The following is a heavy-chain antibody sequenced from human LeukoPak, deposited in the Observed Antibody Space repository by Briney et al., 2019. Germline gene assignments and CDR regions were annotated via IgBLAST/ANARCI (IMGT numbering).Heavy chain of an antibody. D-gene: IGHD6-6*01. CDR2: IKQDGSEK. CDR3: AREPRGIAARSIDY. V-gene: IGHV3-7*01. CDR1: GFTFSSYW. J-gene: IGHJ4*02. Sequence: GGSLRLSCAASGFTFSSYWMSWVRQAPGKGLEWVANIKQDGSEKYYVDSVKGRFTISRDNAKNSLYLQMNSLRAEDTAVYYCAREPRGIAARSIDYWGQGTLVTVSS.